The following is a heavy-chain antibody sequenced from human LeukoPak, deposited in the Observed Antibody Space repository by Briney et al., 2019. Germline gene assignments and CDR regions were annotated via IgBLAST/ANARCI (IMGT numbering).Heavy chain of an antibody. V-gene: IGHV4-34*01. CDR3: AILLAVAGH. Sequence: TSETLSLTCAVYCGSFSGYYWSWIRQPPGKGPEGIGEINHSGSTNYNPSLKSLVTISVDTSKNQFSLSLSSVTAPDTAVYYCAILLAVAGHWGQGTLVTVSS. CDR2: INHSGST. D-gene: IGHD6-19*01. J-gene: IGHJ4*02. CDR1: CGSFSGYY.